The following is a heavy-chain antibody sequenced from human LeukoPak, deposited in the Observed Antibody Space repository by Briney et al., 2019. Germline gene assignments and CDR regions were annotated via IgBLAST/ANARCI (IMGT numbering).Heavy chain of an antibody. CDR2: IYYSGST. CDR1: GGSVSSGSYY. J-gene: IGHJ6*02. CDR3: ARGRSNYYGMDV. D-gene: IGHD1-26*01. Sequence: SETLSLTCSVSGGSVSSGSYYWSWIRQPPGKGLEWIGDIYYSGSTNYNPSLKSRVSISVDTSKNQFSLKLSSVTAADTAVYYCARGRSNYYGMDVWGQGTTVTVSS. V-gene: IGHV4-61*01.